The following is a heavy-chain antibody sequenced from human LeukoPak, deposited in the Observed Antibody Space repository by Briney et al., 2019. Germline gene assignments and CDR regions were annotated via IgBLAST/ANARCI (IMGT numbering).Heavy chain of an antibody. CDR2: IRYDGSNK. Sequence: QPGGSLRLSCAASGFTFSSYGMHWVRQAPGKGLEWVAFIRYDGSNKYYADSVKGRFTISRDNSKNTVYLQMNSLRAEDTAVYYCAKDMGSGWYRANFDYWGQGTLVTVSS. CDR1: GFTFSSYG. CDR3: AKDMGSGWYRANFDY. D-gene: IGHD6-19*01. J-gene: IGHJ4*02. V-gene: IGHV3-30*02.